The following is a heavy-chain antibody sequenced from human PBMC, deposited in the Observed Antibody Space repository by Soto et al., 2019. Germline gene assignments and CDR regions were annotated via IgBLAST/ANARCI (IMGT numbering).Heavy chain of an antibody. CDR3: AKSPGMYYYDSSGYYHYDY. D-gene: IGHD3-22*01. CDR1: GFTFSKAW. J-gene: IGHJ4*02. V-gene: IGHV3-15*07. CDR2: IKSKTDGGTT. Sequence: GGSLRLSCAASGFTFSKAWMNWVRQAPGKGLEWVGRIKSKTDGGTTDYAAPVKGRFTISRDNSKNTLYLQMNSLRAEDTAVYYCAKSPGMYYYDSSGYYHYDYWGQGTLVTVSS.